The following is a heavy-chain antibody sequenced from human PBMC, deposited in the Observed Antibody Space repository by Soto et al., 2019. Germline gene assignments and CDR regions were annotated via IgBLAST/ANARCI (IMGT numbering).Heavy chain of an antibody. J-gene: IGHJ4*02. CDR3: ARLKSDCGSVMCYKGWADY. V-gene: IGHV4-31*03. D-gene: IGHD2-2*02. CDR1: GASISSGDYY. Sequence: QVRLQESGPGLVKPLQTLSLTCTVSGASISSGDYYWSWIRQHPGKGLERIGIIHYTGSTNYNPSLESRVTISVDTSKNQVSLKMSYVTAADTAVYYCARLKSDCGSVMCYKGWADYWGQGTLVTVSS. CDR2: IHYTGST.